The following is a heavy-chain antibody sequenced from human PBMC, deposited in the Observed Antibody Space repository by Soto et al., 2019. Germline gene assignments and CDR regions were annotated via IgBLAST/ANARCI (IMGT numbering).Heavy chain of an antibody. V-gene: IGHV2-70*01. D-gene: IGHD1-20*01. CDR1: GFSLSTSGMC. CDR3: ARTITGTTHYYYGIDG. CDR2: IDWDDDK. Sequence: SGPTLVNPTQTLTLTCTFSGFSLSTSGMCVSWIRQPPGKALEWLALIDWDDDKYYSTSLKTRLTISKDTSKNQVVLTMTNMDPVDTATYYCARTITGTTHYYYGIDGWGQGTTGTVAS. J-gene: IGHJ6*02.